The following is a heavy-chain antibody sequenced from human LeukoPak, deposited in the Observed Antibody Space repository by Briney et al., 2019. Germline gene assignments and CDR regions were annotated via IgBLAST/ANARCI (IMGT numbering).Heavy chain of an antibody. V-gene: IGHV4-34*01. D-gene: IGHD6-6*01. CDR3: ASVVIAARKVAFDI. Sequence: SETLSLTCAVYGGSFSGYYWSWIRQPPGKGLEWIGDINHSGSTNYNPSLKSRVTISVDTSKNQLSLKLSAVTAADTAVYYCASVVIAARKVAFDIWGQGTMVTVSS. CDR2: INHSGST. J-gene: IGHJ3*02. CDR1: GGSFSGYY.